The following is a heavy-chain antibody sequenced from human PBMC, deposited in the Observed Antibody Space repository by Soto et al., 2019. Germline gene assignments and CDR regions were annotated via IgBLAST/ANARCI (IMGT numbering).Heavy chain of an antibody. CDR1: GFTFNSHW. J-gene: IGHJ3*01. D-gene: IGHD5-12*01. CDR3: VRERYSDYGYDAFDV. Sequence: YLVESGGGLVQPGGSLRLSCAASGFTFNSHWMHWVRQVPGKGLVWVSHVNTDGTRTTYADSVKGRFTVSRDNAKSTLFLEMNSLIAEDTAVYFCVRERYSDYGYDAFDVWVQGTMVTGYS. V-gene: IGHV3-74*03. CDR2: VNTDGTRT.